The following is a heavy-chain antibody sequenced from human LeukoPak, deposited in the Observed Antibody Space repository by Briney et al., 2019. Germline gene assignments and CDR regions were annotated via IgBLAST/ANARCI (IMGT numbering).Heavy chain of an antibody. CDR2: IHYSGTPT. Sequence: PSETLSLTCSVYGASITSGRYYWGWMRQAPGKGLEWIGTIHYSGTPTFYNPSLESRVSLFSDTSRNDFSLRLRSVTAADTAVYYCAAGGDDAKAGYWGQGTPVTVSS. J-gene: IGHJ4*02. V-gene: IGHV4-39*02. CDR3: AAGGDDAKAGY. D-gene: IGHD3-16*01. CDR1: GASITSGRYY.